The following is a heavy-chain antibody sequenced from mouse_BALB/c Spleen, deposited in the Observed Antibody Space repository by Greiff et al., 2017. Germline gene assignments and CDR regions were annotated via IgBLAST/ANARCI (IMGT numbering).Heavy chain of an antibody. CDR3: ARGVVAEGYFDY. V-gene: IGHV3-2*02. D-gene: IGHD1-1*01. Sequence: EVQLQESGPGLVKPSQSLSLTYTVTGYSITSDYAWNWIRQFPGNKLEWMGYISYSGSTSYNPSLKSRISITRDTSKNQFFLQLNSVTTEDTATYYCARGVVAEGYFDYWGQGTTLTVSS. J-gene: IGHJ2*01. CDR1: GYSITSDYA. CDR2: ISYSGST.